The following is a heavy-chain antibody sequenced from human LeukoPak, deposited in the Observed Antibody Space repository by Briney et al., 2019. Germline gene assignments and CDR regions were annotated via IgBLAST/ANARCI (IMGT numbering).Heavy chain of an antibody. Sequence: PSETLSLTCTVSGGSINSYYWSWMRQPPGKGLEWIGYIYYSGSTNYNPSLKSRVTISVDTSKNQFSLKLSSVTAVDTAVYYCARAPYYYDSSGYGAFDIWGQGTMVTVSS. V-gene: IGHV4-59*01. CDR2: IYYSGST. J-gene: IGHJ3*02. CDR1: GGSINSYY. D-gene: IGHD3-22*01. CDR3: ARAPYYYDSSGYGAFDI.